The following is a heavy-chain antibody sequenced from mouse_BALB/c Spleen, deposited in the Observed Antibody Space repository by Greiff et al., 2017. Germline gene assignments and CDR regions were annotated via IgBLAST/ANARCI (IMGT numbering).Heavy chain of an antibody. CDR1: GFAFSSYD. Sequence: EVKLVESGGGLVKPGGSLKLSCAASGFAFSSYDMSWVRQTPEKRLEWVAYISSGGGSTYYPDTVKGRFTISRDNAKNTLYLQMSSLKSEDTAMYYCARHGDYRDPYYAMDYWGQGTSVTVSS. D-gene: IGHD2-14*01. V-gene: IGHV5-12-1*01. CDR2: ISSGGGST. J-gene: IGHJ4*01. CDR3: ARHGDYRDPYYAMDY.